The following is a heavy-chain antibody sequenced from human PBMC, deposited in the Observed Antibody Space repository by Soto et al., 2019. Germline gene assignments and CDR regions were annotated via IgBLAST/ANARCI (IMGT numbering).Heavy chain of an antibody. D-gene: IGHD3-10*01. V-gene: IGHV4-31*03. CDR3: ARETGLVRGVTVNYFDY. CDR1: GGSISSGGYY. Sequence: QVQLQESGPGLVKPSQTLSLTCTVSGGSISSGGYYWSWIRQHPGKGLEWIGYIYYSGSTYYNPSLQSRVTISIDTSKNQFSLKLSSVTAADTAVYYCARETGLVRGVTVNYFDYWGQGTLVTVSS. J-gene: IGHJ4*02. CDR2: IYYSGST.